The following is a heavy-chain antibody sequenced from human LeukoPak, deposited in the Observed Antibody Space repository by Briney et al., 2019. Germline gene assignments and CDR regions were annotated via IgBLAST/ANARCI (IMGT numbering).Heavy chain of an antibody. J-gene: IGHJ4*02. V-gene: IGHV1-2*02. Sequence: GASVKVSCKASGYTFTGYYMHWVRQAPGQGLEWMGWINPNSGGTNYAQKFQGRVTMTRDTSISTAYMELSRLRSDDTAMYYCSRELYGDYVFDYWGQGTLVTVSS. CDR2: INPNSGGT. CDR1: GYTFTGYY. D-gene: IGHD4-17*01. CDR3: SRELYGDYVFDY.